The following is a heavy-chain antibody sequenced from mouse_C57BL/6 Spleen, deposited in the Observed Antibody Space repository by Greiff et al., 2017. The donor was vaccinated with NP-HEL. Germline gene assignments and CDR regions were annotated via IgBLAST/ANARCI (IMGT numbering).Heavy chain of an antibody. CDR2: IRLKSDNYAT. CDR3: IYSNYVGFAY. V-gene: IGHV6-3*01. CDR1: GFTFSNYW. Sequence: DVKLQESGGGLVQPGGSMKLSCVASGFTFSNYWMNWVRQSPEKGLEWVAQIRLKSDNYATHYAESVKGRFTISRDDSKSSVYLQMNNLRAEDTGIYYCIYSNYVGFAYWGQGTLVTVSA. J-gene: IGHJ3*01. D-gene: IGHD2-5*01.